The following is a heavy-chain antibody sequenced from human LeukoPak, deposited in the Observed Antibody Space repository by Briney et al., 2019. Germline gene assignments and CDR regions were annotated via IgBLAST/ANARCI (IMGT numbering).Heavy chain of an antibody. Sequence: PGGSLRLSCAASGFTFSSYGMSWVRQAPGKGLEWVSGINNSGDRTYYADSVKGRFTISRDNSKNTLYLQMHSLRGEDTAVYYCAEEPLRGGGTYFDYWGQGNLVTVSS. J-gene: IGHJ4*02. CDR1: GFTFSSYG. V-gene: IGHV3-23*01. CDR2: INNSGDRT. CDR3: AEEPLRGGGTYFDY. D-gene: IGHD3-16*01.